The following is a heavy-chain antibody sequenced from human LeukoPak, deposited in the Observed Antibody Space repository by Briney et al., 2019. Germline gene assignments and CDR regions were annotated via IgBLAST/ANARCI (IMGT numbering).Heavy chain of an antibody. D-gene: IGHD5-12*01. CDR1: GFTFSSCS. V-gene: IGHV3-21*01. Sequence: GGSLRLSCAASGFTFSSCSMNWVRQAPGKGLEWVSSITSSSGHIYYADSVKGRFTISRDNAKKSLYLQMNSLRAEDTAVYYCAREIVTSTSFDYWGQGTLVAVSS. CDR2: ITSSSGHI. CDR3: AREIVTSTSFDY. J-gene: IGHJ4*02.